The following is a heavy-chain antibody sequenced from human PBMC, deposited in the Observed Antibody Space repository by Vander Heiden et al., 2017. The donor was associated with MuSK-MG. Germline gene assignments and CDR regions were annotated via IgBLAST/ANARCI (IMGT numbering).Heavy chain of an antibody. Sequence: EVQVVESGGGLVQPGGSLRLSCAASGFTFSSYWMTWVRQAPGKGLEWVANIKPDGREKDDVDSVKGRFTISRGNAKNSMSMEMNSLRAEDTAVYDCSRGEYRHLPWVQGTLVNVCS. D-gene: IGHD3-10*01. V-gene: IGHV3-7*01. CDR1: GFTFSSYW. J-gene: IGHJ1*01. CDR2: IKPDGREK. CDR3: SRGEYRHLP.